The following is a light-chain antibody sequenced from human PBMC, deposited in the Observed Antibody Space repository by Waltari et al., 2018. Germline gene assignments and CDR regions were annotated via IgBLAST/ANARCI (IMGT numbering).Light chain of an antibody. CDR2: DVT. J-gene: IGLJ2*01. V-gene: IGLV2-14*03. Sequence: WYQQHPGKAPRLIIFDVTRWPSGVSHRFSGFKSGSAASLTISGLQAEDEADYYCASYTNTNTIIFGEGTKVAVL. CDR3: ASYTNTNTII.